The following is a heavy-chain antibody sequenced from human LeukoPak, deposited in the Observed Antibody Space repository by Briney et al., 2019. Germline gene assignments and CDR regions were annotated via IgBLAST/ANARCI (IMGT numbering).Heavy chain of an antibody. V-gene: IGHV4-61*08. D-gene: IGHD3-3*01. CDR2: IYYSGST. Sequence: SETLSLTCTVSDDSISSVGYYWTWIRQPPGKGLEWIGYIYYSGSTNYNPSLKSRVTISVDSSKNQFSLKLSSVTAADTAVYYCARGSVLRFLESDAAFDIWGQGTMVTVSS. J-gene: IGHJ3*02. CDR1: DDSISSVGYY. CDR3: ARGSVLRFLESDAAFDI.